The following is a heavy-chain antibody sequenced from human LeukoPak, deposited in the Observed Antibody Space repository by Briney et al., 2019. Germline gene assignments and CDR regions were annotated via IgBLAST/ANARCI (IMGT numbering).Heavy chain of an antibody. J-gene: IGHJ6*02. CDR2: ISDSGGST. CDR3: SKAVCQLHTSVYGMDV. Sequence: PGGSLRLSCVASGFTFSSNAMSWVRQAPGKWLEWVSTISDSGGSTYCADSVEGRVTISRDKSKTTLYLQMNSLRAEDTAVYHCSKAVCQLHTSVYGMDVWGQGTPVTVSS. D-gene: IGHD1-1*01. CDR1: GFTFSSNA. V-gene: IGHV3-23*01.